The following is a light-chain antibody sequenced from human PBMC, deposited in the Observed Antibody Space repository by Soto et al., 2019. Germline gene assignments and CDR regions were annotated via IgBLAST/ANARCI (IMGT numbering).Light chain of an antibody. Sequence: QSVMTQPPSVSAAPGQKVTISCSGSSSNIGGNSVSWYQQLPGTAPKLLIYDDNKRPSGVPDRFSGSKSGTSASLDISGLQSEDEADYYCAAWDDSLNGPVFGGGTKLTVL. CDR1: SSNIGGNS. CDR3: AAWDDSLNGPV. CDR2: DDN. V-gene: IGLV1-51*01. J-gene: IGLJ3*02.